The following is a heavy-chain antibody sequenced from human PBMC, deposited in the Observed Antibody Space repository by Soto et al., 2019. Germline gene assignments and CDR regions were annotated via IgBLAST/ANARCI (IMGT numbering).Heavy chain of an antibody. Sequence: QVQLVQSGAEVKKPGSSVKVSCKASGGTFSSYAITWVRQAPGQGLEWMGGIIPIFGTANYAQKFQGRVPSTADEATSTACRELGSLRADDPAVYYCARDRGRSRGYCPCWFAPWGQGTLVTVSS. J-gene: IGHJ5*02. CDR3: ARDRGRSRGYCPCWFAP. D-gene: IGHD3-22*01. V-gene: IGHV1-69*12. CDR1: GGTFSSYA. CDR2: IIPIFGTA.